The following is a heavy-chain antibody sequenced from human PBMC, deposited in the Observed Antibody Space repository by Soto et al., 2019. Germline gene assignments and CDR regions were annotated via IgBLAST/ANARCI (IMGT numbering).Heavy chain of an antibody. CDR2: INTYNGNT. V-gene: IGHV1-18*01. CDR1: GYTSTSYG. D-gene: IGHD3-16*01. J-gene: IGHJ6*02. Sequence: QVQLVQSGAEVKNPGASVKVSCKASGYTSTSYGIGWARQAPGQGLEWMGWINTYNGNTNYAQNVQGRVTLTTDTSTSTAYMELRSLRSNDTAIYYCAMVDVYVTPSPQDVWGQGTTVIVSS. CDR3: AMVDVYVTPSPQDV.